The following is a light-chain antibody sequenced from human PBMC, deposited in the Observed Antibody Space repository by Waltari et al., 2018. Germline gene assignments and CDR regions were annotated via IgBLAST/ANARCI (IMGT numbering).Light chain of an antibody. Sequence: EVVMTQSPATLSVSPGERATLSCRASQSVSTNFAWSQQKPGQAPRLLIYGAAVRATDIPARFSGSGSGTEFTLTISSLQSEDFAVYYCHQYNDWPPTFGQGTTVEIK. CDR2: GAA. CDR3: HQYNDWPPT. CDR1: QSVSTN. J-gene: IGKJ1*01. V-gene: IGKV3-15*01.